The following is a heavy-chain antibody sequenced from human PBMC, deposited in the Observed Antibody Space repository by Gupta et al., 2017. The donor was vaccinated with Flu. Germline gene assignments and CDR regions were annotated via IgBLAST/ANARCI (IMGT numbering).Heavy chain of an antibody. J-gene: IGHJ3*02. Sequence: QVQLQQWGAGLSRPSQTLSLTCAVYGGSFSGYYWSWIRQPPGKGLEWIGEINHSGSTNYNPSLKSRVTISVDTSKNQFSLKLSSLTAADTAVYYCARVVRFYCSSTSCYTGAFDIWGQGTMVTVSS. V-gene: IGHV4-34*01. CDR3: ARVVRFYCSSTSCYTGAFDI. CDR1: GGSFSGYY. D-gene: IGHD2-2*02. CDR2: INHSGST.